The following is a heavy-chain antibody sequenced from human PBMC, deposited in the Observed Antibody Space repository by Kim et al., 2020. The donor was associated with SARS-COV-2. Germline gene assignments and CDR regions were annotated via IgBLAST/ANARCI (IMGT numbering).Heavy chain of an antibody. Sequence: GGSLRLSCSASGFTFSSYAMHWVRQAPGKGLEYVSAISSNGGSTYYADSVKGRFTISRDNSKNTLYLQMSSLRAEDTAVYYCVKEKFSGWYLQRTFDYWGQGTLVTVSS. D-gene: IGHD6-19*01. CDR1: GFTFSSYA. CDR3: VKEKFSGWYLQRTFDY. V-gene: IGHV3-64D*09. CDR2: ISSNGGST. J-gene: IGHJ4*02.